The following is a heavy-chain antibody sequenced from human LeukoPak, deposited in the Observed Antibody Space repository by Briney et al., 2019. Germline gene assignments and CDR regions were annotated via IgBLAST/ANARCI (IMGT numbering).Heavy chain of an antibody. V-gene: IGHV4-30-2*01. CDR3: ARGNHYYDSSGYLSWYFDL. Sequence: SQTLSLTCAVSGGSISSGGYSWSWIRLPPGKGLEWIGYIYHSGSTYYNPSLKSRVTISVDRSKNQFSLKLSSVTAADTAVYYCARGNHYYDSSGYLSWYFDLWGRGTLVTVSS. CDR2: IYHSGST. D-gene: IGHD3-22*01. CDR1: GGSISSGGYS. J-gene: IGHJ2*01.